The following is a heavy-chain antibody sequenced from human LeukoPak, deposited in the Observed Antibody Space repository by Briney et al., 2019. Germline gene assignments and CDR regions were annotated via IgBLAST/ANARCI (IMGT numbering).Heavy chain of an antibody. Sequence: SQTLSLTCTVSGGSISSASYYWSWIRQPAGKGLEWIGRIYTSGSTNYSPPLRSRVTISVDTSKNEFSLKLSSVTAADTAVYYCARDRFYSRSGSYQIFDSWGQGTLVTVSS. CDR2: IYTSGST. J-gene: IGHJ4*02. CDR1: GGSISSASYY. V-gene: IGHV4-61*02. CDR3: ARDRFYSRSGSYQIFDS. D-gene: IGHD3-10*01.